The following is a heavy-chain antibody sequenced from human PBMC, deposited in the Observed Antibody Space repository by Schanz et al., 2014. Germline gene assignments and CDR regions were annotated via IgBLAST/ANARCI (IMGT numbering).Heavy chain of an antibody. D-gene: IGHD3-3*01. V-gene: IGHV3-11*03. CDR1: GFTFADYY. J-gene: IGHJ5*02. Sequence: QVQLLESGGGLFKPGGSLRLSCAGSGFTFADYYMTWIRQAPGKGLEWVSSISSSSSYISYGDSVKGRFTISRDNAKNSLYLQMNSLRAEDTALYFCARCMGEWLIYPNWFDPWGQGTQVTVSS. CDR3: ARCMGEWLIYPNWFDP. CDR2: ISSSSSYI.